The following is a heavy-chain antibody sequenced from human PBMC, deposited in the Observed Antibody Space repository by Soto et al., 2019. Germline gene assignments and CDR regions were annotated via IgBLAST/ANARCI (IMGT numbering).Heavy chain of an antibody. CDR3: ARDFGGLFDY. D-gene: IGHD3-10*01. V-gene: IGHV4-59*01. CDR1: GGSISSYY. Sequence: PSETLSLTCTVSGGSISSYYWSWIRQPPGKGLEWIGYIYYSGSTNYSPSLKSRVTISVDTSKNQCSLKLSSVTAADTAVYYCARDFGGLFDYWGQGTLVTVSS. CDR2: IYYSGST. J-gene: IGHJ4*02.